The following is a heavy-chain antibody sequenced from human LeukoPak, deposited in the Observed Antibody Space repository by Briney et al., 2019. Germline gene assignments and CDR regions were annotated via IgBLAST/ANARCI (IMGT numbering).Heavy chain of an antibody. Sequence: GGSLRLSCAASGFTFSSYDMHWVRQPTGKGREWVSAIGTAGDTYYSHSVKGRFTISRENAKNTLYLQMNSLRAEDTAVYYCARMRYSSSWYPSHDAFDIWGQGTMVTVSS. V-gene: IGHV3-13*01. CDR1: GFTFSSYD. D-gene: IGHD6-13*01. J-gene: IGHJ3*02. CDR3: ARMRYSSSWYPSHDAFDI. CDR2: IGTAGDT.